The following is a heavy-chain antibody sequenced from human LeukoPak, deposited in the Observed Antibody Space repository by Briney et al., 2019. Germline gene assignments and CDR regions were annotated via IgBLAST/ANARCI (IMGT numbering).Heavy chain of an antibody. CDR1: GFTFSSYA. CDR2: ISYDGTKK. CDR3: ARAPRELLSTKYFDP. J-gene: IGHJ5*02. D-gene: IGHD1-26*01. Sequence: GRSLRLSCAASGFTFSSYAMHWVRQAPGKGLEWVAAISYDGTKKYYADSVKGRFTISRDNSKNTQYLEMNSLRAEDTAVYYCARAPRELLSTKYFDPWGQGTLVTVSS. V-gene: IGHV3-30-3*01.